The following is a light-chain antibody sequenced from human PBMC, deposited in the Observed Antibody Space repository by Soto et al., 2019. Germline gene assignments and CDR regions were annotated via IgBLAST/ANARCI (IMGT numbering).Light chain of an antibody. V-gene: IGLV1-40*01. J-gene: IGLJ1*01. CDR1: SSNIGAGYE. CDR2: ANK. Sequence: QSVLTQPPSVSGAPGQTVTISCTGSSSNIGAGYEVHWYHQIPGTAPKLLVSANKNRPSGVPDRLSASKSGTSASLAITGLQAEDEADYYCTSFTTTRFYVFGPGTKVTVL. CDR3: TSFTTTRFYV.